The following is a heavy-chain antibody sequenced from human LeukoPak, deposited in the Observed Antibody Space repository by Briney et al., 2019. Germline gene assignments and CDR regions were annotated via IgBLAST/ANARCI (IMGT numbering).Heavy chain of an antibody. CDR2: IYTSGST. D-gene: IGHD4-17*01. CDR3: ARAGTVTTVWPYYFDY. J-gene: IGHJ4*02. Sequence: SETLSLTCTVSGGSISSSSYYWSWIRQPAGKGLEWIGRIYTSGSTNYNPSLKSRVTMSVDTSKNQFSLKLSSVTAADTAVYYCARAGTVTTVWPYYFDYWGQGTLVTVSS. CDR1: GGSISSSSYY. V-gene: IGHV4-61*02.